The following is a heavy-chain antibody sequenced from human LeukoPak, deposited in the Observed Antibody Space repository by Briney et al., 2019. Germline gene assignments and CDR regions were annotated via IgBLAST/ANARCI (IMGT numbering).Heavy chain of an antibody. CDR2: INQDGSAK. J-gene: IGHJ4*02. CDR1: GFMFTSYW. Sequence: GGSLRLSCAASGFMFTSYWMSWVRQAPGKGLEWVANINQDGSAKYYADSVKGRFTISRDNSKNTLYLQMNSLRAEDTAVYYCAKLIAGGAGRLPHDDYWGQGTLVTVSS. CDR3: AKLIAGGAGRLPHDDY. V-gene: IGHV3-7*01. D-gene: IGHD2-21*01.